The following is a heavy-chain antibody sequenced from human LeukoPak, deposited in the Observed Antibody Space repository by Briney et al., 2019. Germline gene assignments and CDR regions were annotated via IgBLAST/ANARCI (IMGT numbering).Heavy chain of an antibody. J-gene: IGHJ6*03. CDR3: ARLSGYGLHYYYYMDV. D-gene: IGHD5-12*01. V-gene: IGHV4-4*07. CDR2: IYTSGST. Sequence: PSETLSLTCTVSGGSISSYYWSWIRQPPGKGLEWIGRIYTSGSTNYNPSLKSRVTISIDTSKNQFSLKLSSVTAADTAVYYCARLSGYGLHYYYYMDVWGSGTTVTVSS. CDR1: GGSISSYY.